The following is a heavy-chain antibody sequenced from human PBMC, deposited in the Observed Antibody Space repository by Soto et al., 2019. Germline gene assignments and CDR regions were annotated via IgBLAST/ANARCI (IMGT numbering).Heavy chain of an antibody. D-gene: IGHD6-13*01. Sequence: PSETLSLTCTVSGGSISSSSYYWGWIRQPPGKGLEWIGSIYYSGSTYYNPSLKSRVTISVDTSKNQFSLKLSSVTAADTAVYYCARDSIAAAGTRGWFDPWGQGTLVTVS. V-gene: IGHV4-39*01. CDR3: ARDSIAAAGTRGWFDP. CDR1: GGSISSSSYY. CDR2: IYYSGST. J-gene: IGHJ5*02.